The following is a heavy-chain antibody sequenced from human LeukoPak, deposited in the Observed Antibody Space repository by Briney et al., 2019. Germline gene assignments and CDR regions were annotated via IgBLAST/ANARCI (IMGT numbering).Heavy chain of an antibody. J-gene: IGHJ4*02. CDR1: GYSFTSYW. CDR2: IYPADSNT. CDR3: ATITMVRGVITFFDY. Sequence: GESLKISCKGSGYSFTSYWIGWVRQMPGKGLEWIGIIYPADSNTRYSPSFQGQVTISADKSINTAYLQWSSLKASDTAMYYCATITMVRGVITFFDYWGQGTLVTVSS. V-gene: IGHV5-51*01. D-gene: IGHD3-10*01.